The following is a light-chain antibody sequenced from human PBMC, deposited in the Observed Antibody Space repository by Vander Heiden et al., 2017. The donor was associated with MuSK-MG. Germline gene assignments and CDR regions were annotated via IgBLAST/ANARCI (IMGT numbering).Light chain of an antibody. CDR3: CSFAGMSVV. J-gene: IGLJ2*01. V-gene: IGLV2-11*01. Sequence: QSALTQPRSVSGSPGLSVTISCPGTSTDVGGYNYVSWFQQHPGKAPQLIIFDASKRPSGVPDRFSGSKSGNTASLTISGLQAEDEADYYCCSFAGMSVVFGGGTKLTVL. CDR1: STDVGGYNY. CDR2: DAS.